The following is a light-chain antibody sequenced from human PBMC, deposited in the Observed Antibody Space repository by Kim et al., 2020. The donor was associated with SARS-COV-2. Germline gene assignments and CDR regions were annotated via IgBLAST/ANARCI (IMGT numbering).Light chain of an antibody. CDR1: QSIIRW. V-gene: IGKV1-5*03. CDR3: QQYNSYPWT. CDR2: KAS. J-gene: IGKJ1*01. Sequence: VGDSVTITCRASQSIIRWLAWYQHTPGKAPKLLIYKASSLESGVPSRFSGSGSGTEFTLTISSLQPDDFATYYCQQYNSYPWTFGQGTKVDIK.